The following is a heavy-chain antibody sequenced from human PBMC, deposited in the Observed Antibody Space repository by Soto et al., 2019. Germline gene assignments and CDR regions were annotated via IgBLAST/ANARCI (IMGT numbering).Heavy chain of an antibody. J-gene: IGHJ5*01. V-gene: IGHV1-18*01. CDR2: ISAYNGNT. Sequence: QVQLVQSGAEVKKPGASVKVSCKASGYTFTSYGISWVRQAPGQGLEWMGWISAYNGNTNYAQKLQGRVTMTTDTSPRTVHLEVRSLSSDDPAVYYCARDRYSYGYLAADSWGQGTLVTGSS. CDR1: GYTFTSYG. D-gene: IGHD5-18*01. CDR3: ARDRYSYGYLAADS.